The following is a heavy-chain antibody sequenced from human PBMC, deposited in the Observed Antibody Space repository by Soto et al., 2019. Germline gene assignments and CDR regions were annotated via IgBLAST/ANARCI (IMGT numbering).Heavy chain of an antibody. Sequence: PGASLEISCKGSGYRFTSYWIGWVRQMPGKGLEWMGIIYPGDSDTRYSPSFQGQVTISADKSISTAYLQWSSLKASDTAMYYCATVYCSGGSCQNWFDPWGQGTLVTVSS. D-gene: IGHD2-15*01. CDR2: IYPGDSDT. J-gene: IGHJ5*02. CDR3: ATVYCSGGSCQNWFDP. V-gene: IGHV5-51*01. CDR1: GYRFTSYW.